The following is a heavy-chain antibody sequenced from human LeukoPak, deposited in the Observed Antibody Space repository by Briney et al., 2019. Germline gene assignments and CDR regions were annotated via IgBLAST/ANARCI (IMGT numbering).Heavy chain of an antibody. CDR2: ISSSSSYI. CDR3: ARAADSSGYRNDAFDI. V-gene: IGHV3-21*01. CDR1: GFTFSSYS. Sequence: GGSLRLSCAASGFTFSSYSMNWVRQAPGKGLEGVSSISSSSSYIYYADSVKGRFTISRDNAKNSLYLQMNSLRAEDTAVYYCARAADSSGYRNDAFDIWGQGAMVTVSS. J-gene: IGHJ3*02. D-gene: IGHD3-22*01.